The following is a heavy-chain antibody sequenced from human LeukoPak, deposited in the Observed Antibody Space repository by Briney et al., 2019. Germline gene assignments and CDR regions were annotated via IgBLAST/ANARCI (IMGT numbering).Heavy chain of an antibody. J-gene: IGHJ4*02. CDR1: GGSISSGDYY. CDR3: ARGSGGY. V-gene: IGHV4-30-4*02. D-gene: IGHD3-10*01. CDR2: FYYSGST. Sequence: SETLSLTCTVSGGSISSGDYYWSWIRQPPGKGLEWIGYFYYSGSTYYNPSHKSRVTISVDTSKNQFSLKLSSVTAADTAVYYCARGSGGYWGQGTLVTVSS.